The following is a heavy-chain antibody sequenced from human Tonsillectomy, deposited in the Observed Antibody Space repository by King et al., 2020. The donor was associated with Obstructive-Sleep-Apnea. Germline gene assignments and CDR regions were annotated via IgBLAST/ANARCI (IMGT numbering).Heavy chain of an antibody. CDR3: ARLKTSVYNGYGGYFDN. Sequence: QLVQSGAEVKKPGESLKISCKGSGYRFSSSWIGWVRQMPGKGLEWMGIIYPSDSDTRYIPSFQGQVTISADKSTSTAYVHWASLKASDTAMYYCARLKTSVYNGYGGYFDNWGQGTLVTVSS. V-gene: IGHV5-51*01. CDR2: IYPSDSDT. D-gene: IGHD5-12*01. J-gene: IGHJ4*02. CDR1: GYRFSSSW.